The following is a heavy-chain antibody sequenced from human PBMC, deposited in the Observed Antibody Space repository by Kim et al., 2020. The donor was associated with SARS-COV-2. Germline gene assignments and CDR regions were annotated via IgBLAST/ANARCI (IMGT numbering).Heavy chain of an antibody. J-gene: IGHJ4*02. CDR3: ASLAGRRFFDY. V-gene: IGHV4-59*13. CDR2: IYYSGST. Sequence: SETLSLTCTVSGGSISSYYWSWIRQPPGKGLEWIGYIYYSGSTNYNPSLKSRVTISVDTSKNQFSLKLSSVTAADTAVYYCASLAGRRFFDYWGQGTLVTVSS. D-gene: IGHD6-19*01. CDR1: GGSISSYY.